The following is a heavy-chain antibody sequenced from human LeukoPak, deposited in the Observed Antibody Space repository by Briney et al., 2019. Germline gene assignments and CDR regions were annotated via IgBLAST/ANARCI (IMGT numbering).Heavy chain of an antibody. J-gene: IGHJ6*02. D-gene: IGHD3-10*01. CDR2: IRQDGSEK. Sequence: PGGSLRLSCAASGFTFSSYWMSWVRQAPGKGLEWVANIRQDGSEKYYVDSVKGRFTISRDNAKNSLCLQMNSLRAEDTAVYYCASVWGVHYGMDVWGQGTTVTVSS. CDR1: GFTFSSYW. CDR3: ASVWGVHYGMDV. V-gene: IGHV3-7*01.